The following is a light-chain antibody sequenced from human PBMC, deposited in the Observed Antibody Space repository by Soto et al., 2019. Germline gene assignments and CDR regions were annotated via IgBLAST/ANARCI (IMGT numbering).Light chain of an antibody. Sequence: EMVLTQSPGTLSFSPGERATLSCRPSQRISTTSLGWDQQKPDPAPRLLVFRTATRATGIPDRFSGSESGADFKHTIRRMEPEDSSVYYGQHYGISPWGFTFGPGTKVESK. V-gene: IGKV3-20*01. CDR1: QRISTTS. J-gene: IGKJ3*01. CDR2: RTA. CDR3: QHYGISPWGFT.